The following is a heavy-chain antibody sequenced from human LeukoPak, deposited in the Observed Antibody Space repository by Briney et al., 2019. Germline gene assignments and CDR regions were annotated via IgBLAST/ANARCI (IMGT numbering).Heavy chain of an antibody. V-gene: IGHV5-51*01. CDR1: GYSFTSYW. CDR2: IYPGDSDT. D-gene: IGHD3-3*01. CDR3: ARRNFWSGYSLDYFDY. J-gene: IGHJ4*02. Sequence: GESLKISCKGSGYSFTSYWIGWVRQMPGKGLEWMGIIYPGDSDTRYSPSFQGQVTISADKSISAAYLQWSSLKASDTAMYYCARRNFWSGYSLDYFDYWGQGTLVTVSS.